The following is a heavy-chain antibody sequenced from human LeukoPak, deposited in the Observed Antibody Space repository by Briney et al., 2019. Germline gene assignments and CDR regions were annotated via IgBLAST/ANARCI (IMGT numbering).Heavy chain of an antibody. CDR2: ISGSGGST. Sequence: GGSLRLSCAASGFTFSSYGMSWVRQAPGKGLDWVSAISGSGGSTYYADSVKGRFTISRDNSKNTLYLQMNSLRAEDTAVYYCARRAGAYSHPYDYWGQGTLVTVSS. J-gene: IGHJ4*02. V-gene: IGHV3-23*01. D-gene: IGHD4/OR15-4a*01. CDR1: GFTFSSYG. CDR3: ARRAGAYSHPYDY.